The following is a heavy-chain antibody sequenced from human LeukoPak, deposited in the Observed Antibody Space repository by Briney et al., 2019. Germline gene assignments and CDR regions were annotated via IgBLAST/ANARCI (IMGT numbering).Heavy chain of an antibody. CDR2: ISWDSDSI. V-gene: IGHV3-9*03. CDR3: AKGGGGRLIYYYDMDV. Sequence: GGSLRLSCAASGFIFDDYAMHWVRQAPGKGLEWVSGISWDSDSIDYADSVKGRFTISRDNAKNSLYLQMNSLRAEDMALYYCAKGGGGRLIYYYDMDVWGKGTTVTVSS. J-gene: IGHJ6*03. CDR1: GFIFDDYA. D-gene: IGHD3-16*01.